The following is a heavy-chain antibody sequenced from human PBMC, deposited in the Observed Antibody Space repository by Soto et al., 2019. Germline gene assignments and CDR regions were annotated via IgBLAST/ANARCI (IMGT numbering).Heavy chain of an antibody. CDR2: IKQDGSEK. CDR3: SRGVGSSDWPY. J-gene: IGHJ4*02. D-gene: IGHD6-19*01. Sequence: ESGGGLVQPGGSLRLSCAASGFTFSAYWMSWVRQAPGKGLEWVANIKQDGSEKYYVDSVKGRFTISRDNAEKSLYLQMNSLRAEDTAVYYCSRGVGSSDWPYWGQGTLVTVSS. V-gene: IGHV3-7*01. CDR1: GFTFSAYW.